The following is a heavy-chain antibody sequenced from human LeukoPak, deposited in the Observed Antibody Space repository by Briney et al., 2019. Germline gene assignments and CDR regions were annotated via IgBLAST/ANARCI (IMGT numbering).Heavy chain of an antibody. CDR1: GYTFTSYG. D-gene: IGHD5-18*01. CDR2: ISAYNGNT. CDR3: PRDLPYIQLWPTDAFDI. J-gene: IGHJ3*02. Sequence: GASVKVSCKASGYTFTSYGVSWVRQAPGQGLEWMGWISAYNGNTNYAQKLQGRVTMTTDTSTSTAYMELRSLRSDDTAVYYCPRDLPYIQLWPTDAFDIWGQGTMVTVSS. V-gene: IGHV1-18*01.